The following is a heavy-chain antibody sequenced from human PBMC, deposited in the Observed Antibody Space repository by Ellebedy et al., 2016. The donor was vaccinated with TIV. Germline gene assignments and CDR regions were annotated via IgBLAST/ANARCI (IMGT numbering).Heavy chain of an antibody. J-gene: IGHJ4*02. D-gene: IGHD6-13*01. CDR3: AIEHTSSWWDDY. CDR1: GYTFTSYD. Sequence: ASVKVSXKASGYTFTSYDINWVRQATGQGLEWMGWMNPNSGNTGYAQKFQGRVTMTRNTSISTAYMELSSLRSDDTAMYYCAIEHTSSWWDDYWGQGTLVTVSS. V-gene: IGHV1-8*01. CDR2: MNPNSGNT.